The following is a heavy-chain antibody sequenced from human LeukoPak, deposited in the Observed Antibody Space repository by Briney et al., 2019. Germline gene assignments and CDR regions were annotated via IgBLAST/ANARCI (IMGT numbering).Heavy chain of an antibody. J-gene: IGHJ6*04. CDR3: AELGITMIGGV. Sequence: GGSLRLSCAAPGLTFSRYSMNWVRQAPGKGLEWVANIKQDGSEKYYVDSVKGRFTISRDNAKNSLYLQMNSLRAEDTAVYYCAELGITMIGGVWGKGTTVTISS. V-gene: IGHV3-7*01. CDR2: IKQDGSEK. D-gene: IGHD3-10*02. CDR1: GLTFSRYS.